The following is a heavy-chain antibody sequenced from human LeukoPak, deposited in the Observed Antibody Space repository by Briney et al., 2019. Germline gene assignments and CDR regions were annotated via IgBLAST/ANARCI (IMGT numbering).Heavy chain of an antibody. D-gene: IGHD6-19*01. V-gene: IGHV1-69*04. CDR2: IIPILGIA. Sequence: ASVTVSCKASGGTFSSYAISWVRQAPGQGLEWMGRIIPILGIANYAQKFQGRVTITADKPTSTAYMELSSLRSEDTAVYYCARIIAVAGRDAFDIWGQGTMVTVSS. CDR3: ARIIAVAGRDAFDI. J-gene: IGHJ3*02. CDR1: GGTFSSYA.